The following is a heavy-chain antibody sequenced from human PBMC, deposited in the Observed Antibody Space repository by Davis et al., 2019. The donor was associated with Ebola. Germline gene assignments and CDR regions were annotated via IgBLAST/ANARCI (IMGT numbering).Heavy chain of an antibody. CDR2: ISYDGSNK. CDR3: VKESSSWHY. Sequence: PGGSLRLSCAASGFTFSSYAMHWVRQAPGKGLEWVAVISYDGSNKYYADSVKGRFTISRDNSKNTLYLQMNSLRAEDTAVYYCVKESSSWHYWGQGTLVTVSS. J-gene: IGHJ4*02. D-gene: IGHD6-6*01. V-gene: IGHV3-30*04. CDR1: GFTFSSYA.